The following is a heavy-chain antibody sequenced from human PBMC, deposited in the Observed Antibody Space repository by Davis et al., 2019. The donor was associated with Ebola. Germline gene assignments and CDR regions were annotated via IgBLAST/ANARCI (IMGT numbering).Heavy chain of an antibody. CDR2: IKQDGSEK. CDR3: ARARGTLFY. V-gene: IGHV3-7*01. D-gene: IGHD3-10*01. Sequence: GESLKISCVASGFTFGNYWMSWVRQAPGKGLEWVANIKQDGSEKYYVDSVKGRFTISRDNAKNSLYLQMNSLRAEDTAVYYCARARGTLFYWGQGTLVTVSS. J-gene: IGHJ4*02. CDR1: GFTFGNYW.